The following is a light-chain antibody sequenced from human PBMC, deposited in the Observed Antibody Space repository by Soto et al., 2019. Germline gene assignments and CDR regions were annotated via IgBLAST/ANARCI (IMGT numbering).Light chain of an antibody. V-gene: IGKV3-20*01. CDR2: GVS. CDR3: QQYSISST. J-gene: IGKJ1*01. CDR1: QRVSSSS. Sequence: EIVLTQSPATLSLSPGERAPLSCRASQRVSSSSLAWYQHKPGQSPRLLIFGVSSRATDIPDRFSGSGSGTDFTLTINRLEPEDFAVYYCQQYSISSTFGQGTKVDIK.